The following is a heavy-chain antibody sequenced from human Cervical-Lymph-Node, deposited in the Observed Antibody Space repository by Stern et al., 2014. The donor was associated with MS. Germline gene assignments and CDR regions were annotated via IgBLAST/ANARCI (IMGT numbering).Heavy chain of an antibody. CDR1: GFSFSRYA. V-gene: IGHV3-33*01. Sequence: VQLVESGGGVVQPGRSLRLSCAASGFSFSRYAMHWVRQAPGKGLEWVALIVYDESNPYYAASVPGRFTISRDNFKNTLYLQMNSLRAEDTAVYYCASAYSSSHYYFDYWGQGTLVTVSS. CDR3: ASAYSSSHYYFDY. CDR2: IVYDESNP. J-gene: IGHJ4*02. D-gene: IGHD6-13*01.